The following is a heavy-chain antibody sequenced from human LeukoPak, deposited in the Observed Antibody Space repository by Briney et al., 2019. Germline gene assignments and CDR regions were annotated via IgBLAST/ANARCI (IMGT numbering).Heavy chain of an antibody. J-gene: IGHJ4*02. CDR1: GGSFSGYY. CDR3: ARSGYSSGWSFDY. Sequence: PSETLSLTCAVYGGSFSGYYWSWIRQPPVKGLEWIGEINHSGSTNYNPSLKSRVTISVDTSKNQFSLKLSSVTAADTAVYYCARSGYSSGWSFDYWGQGTLVTVSS. CDR2: INHSGST. V-gene: IGHV4-34*01. D-gene: IGHD6-19*01.